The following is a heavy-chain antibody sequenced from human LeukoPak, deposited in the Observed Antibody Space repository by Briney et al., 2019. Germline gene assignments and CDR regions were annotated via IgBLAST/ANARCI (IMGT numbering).Heavy chain of an antibody. CDR3: ARAGQVWFGELGFDY. D-gene: IGHD3-10*01. V-gene: IGHV3-7*03. Sequence: GGSLRLSCAASGFTFSSYWMSWVRQAPGKGPEWVANIRKDGSEKYYVDSVKGRFTIPRDNAKNSLYLQMNSLRAEDTAVYYCARAGQVWFGELGFDYWGQGTLVTVSS. CDR1: GFTFSSYW. CDR2: IRKDGSEK. J-gene: IGHJ4*02.